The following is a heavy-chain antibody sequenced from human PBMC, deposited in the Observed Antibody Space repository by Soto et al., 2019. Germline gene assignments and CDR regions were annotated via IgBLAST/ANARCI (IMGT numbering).Heavy chain of an antibody. V-gene: IGHV1-69*06. CDR3: ARDTTYSSSLDY. CDR1: GGTFSSYA. J-gene: IGHJ4*02. D-gene: IGHD6-13*01. Sequence: SVKVSCKASGGTFSSYAISWVRQAPGQGLEWMGGIIPIFGTANYAQKFQGRVTITADKSTSTAYMELSSLRSEDTAVYYCARDTTYSSSLDYWGQGTLVTVSS. CDR2: IIPIFGTA.